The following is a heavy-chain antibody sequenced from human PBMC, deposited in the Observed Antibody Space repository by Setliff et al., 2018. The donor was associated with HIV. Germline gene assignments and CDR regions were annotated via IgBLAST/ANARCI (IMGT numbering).Heavy chain of an antibody. CDR1: GFTFSSYG. V-gene: IGHV3-33*06. D-gene: IGHD3-3*01. CDR3: LKGVVATFFYYMDV. CDR2: IWYDGTNA. Sequence: GGSLRLSCAASGFTFSSYGMYWVRQSPGNGLEWVAGIWYDGTNAEYLDSVKGRFTISRDNSERTVYLEMNGVRVEDTAVYYCLKGVVATFFYYMDVWGKGTTVTVSS. J-gene: IGHJ6*03.